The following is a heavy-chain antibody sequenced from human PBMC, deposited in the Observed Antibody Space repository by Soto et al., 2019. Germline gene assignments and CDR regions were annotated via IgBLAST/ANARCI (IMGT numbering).Heavy chain of an antibody. V-gene: IGHV3-11*01. CDR3: ASQLQGSRRKYYFHF. Sequence: QVQLVESGGALVKPGGSLRLSCAASGFNFSDFYISWIRQAPGKGLEWVSFISATGETIYYAESVKGRFTISRDNAQKSLVLQMNSLRDEDTAIYYCASQLQGSRRKYYFHFWGQGPLVTVSS. D-gene: IGHD1-26*01. CDR1: GFNFSDFY. CDR2: ISATGETI. J-gene: IGHJ4*02.